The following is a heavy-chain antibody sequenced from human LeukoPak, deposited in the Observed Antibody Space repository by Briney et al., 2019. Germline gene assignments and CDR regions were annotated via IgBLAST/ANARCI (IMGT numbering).Heavy chain of an antibody. J-gene: IGHJ3*01. Sequence: GASVKVSCKASGGTFSSYAVSWVRQAPGQGLEWMGRIIPMFGTPNYAQKFQDRVTITADESARTAYIELSSLRFEDTAVYYCARQGYTNNLGGYFGDKDDCFDLWGQGTMVTVSS. CDR2: IIPMFGTP. CDR3: ARQGYTNNLGGYFGDKDDCFDL. CDR1: GGTFSSYA. D-gene: IGHD3-9*01. V-gene: IGHV1-69*13.